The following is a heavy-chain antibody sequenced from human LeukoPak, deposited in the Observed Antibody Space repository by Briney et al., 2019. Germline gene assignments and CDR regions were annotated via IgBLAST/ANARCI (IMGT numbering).Heavy chain of an antibody. CDR1: GYTFTSYD. V-gene: IGHV1-2*02. CDR3: ARRIAAAGNIFQH. J-gene: IGHJ1*01. Sequence: GASVKVPCKASGYTFTSYDMHWVRQAPGQGLEWMGWINPNSGDTNYAQKFQGRVTMTRDTSISTVYMELSSLRSDDTAVYYCARRIAAAGNIFQHWGQGTLVTVSS. D-gene: IGHD6-25*01. CDR2: INPNSGDT.